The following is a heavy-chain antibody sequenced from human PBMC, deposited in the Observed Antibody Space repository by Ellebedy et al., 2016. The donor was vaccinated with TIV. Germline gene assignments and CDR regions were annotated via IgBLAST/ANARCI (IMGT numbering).Heavy chain of an antibody. CDR3: AKSRSTGWLHTPDY. CDR1: GYTFTTYP. V-gene: IGHV1-46*04. J-gene: IGHJ4*02. D-gene: IGHD6-13*01. CDR2: INPSAGST. Sequence: AASVKVSCKASGYTFTTYPMHWLRQAPGQGLDWMGLINPSAGSTTYAQSLQGRFTMTRDTSTTTVNMELNSLRSEDTAVYYCAKSRSTGWLHTPDYWGQGTLVIVFS.